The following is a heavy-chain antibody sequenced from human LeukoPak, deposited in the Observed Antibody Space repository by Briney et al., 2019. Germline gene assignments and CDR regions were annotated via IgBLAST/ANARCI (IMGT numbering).Heavy chain of an antibody. V-gene: IGHV3-48*03. CDR3: ARANLVVPAARDYYFDY. Sequence: PGGSLRLSCAASGFTFSSYEMNWVRQAPGKGLEWVSYISSSGSTIYYADSVKGRFTISRDNAKNSLYLQMNSLRAEDTAVYYCARANLVVPAARDYYFDYWGQGTLVTVSS. CDR2: ISSSGSTI. CDR1: GFTFSSYE. J-gene: IGHJ4*02. D-gene: IGHD2-2*01.